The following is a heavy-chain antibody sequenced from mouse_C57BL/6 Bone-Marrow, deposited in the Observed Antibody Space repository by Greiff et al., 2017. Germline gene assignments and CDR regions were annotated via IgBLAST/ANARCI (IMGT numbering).Heavy chain of an antibody. Sequence: QVQLQQSGAELARPGASVKLSCKASGYTFTSYGISWVKQRTGQGLEWIGEIYPRSGNTYYNEKFKGKATLTADKSSSTAYMELRSLTSEDSAVYFCARWEGYYAMDYWGQGTSVTVSS. V-gene: IGHV1-81*01. CDR2: IYPRSGNT. CDR1: GYTFTSYG. J-gene: IGHJ4*01. CDR3: ARWEGYYAMDY. D-gene: IGHD4-1*01.